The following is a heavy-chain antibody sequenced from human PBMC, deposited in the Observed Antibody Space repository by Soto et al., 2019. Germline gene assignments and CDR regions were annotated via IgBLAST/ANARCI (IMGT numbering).Heavy chain of an antibody. J-gene: IGHJ4*02. D-gene: IGHD5-12*01. CDR2: IILPFGTP. Sequence: QVRLEQSAAEVKKPGSSVKVSCKASGGTFSNYAISWVRQAPGQGLEWMGVIILPFGTPNYAQTFQGRVAITADESMTTAYMELSGLRSEDTAVYYCARGPGYEGYLYYWGRGTLVTVSS. CDR3: ARGPGYEGYLYY. V-gene: IGHV1-69*12. CDR1: GGTFSNYA.